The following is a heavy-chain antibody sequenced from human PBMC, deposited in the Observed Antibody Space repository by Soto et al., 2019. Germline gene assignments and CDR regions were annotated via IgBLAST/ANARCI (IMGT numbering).Heavy chain of an antibody. V-gene: IGHV4-34*01. CDR2: INHSGST. J-gene: IGHJ4*02. CDR1: GGSFSGYY. CDR3: ARGWGRIFDY. D-gene: IGHD7-27*01. Sequence: QVQLQQWGAGLLKPSETLSLTCAVYGGSFSGYYWNWIRQPPGKGLEWIGEINHSGSTNYNPSLKSRVTFSGDTSKNQFSLKLSSVTAADTAVYYCARGWGRIFDYWGQGTLVTVSS.